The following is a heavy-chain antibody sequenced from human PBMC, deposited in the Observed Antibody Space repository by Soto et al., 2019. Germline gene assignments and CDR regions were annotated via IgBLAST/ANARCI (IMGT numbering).Heavy chain of an antibody. D-gene: IGHD6-6*01. CDR2: IYNSGST. CDR3: ARHRIAARHDFDY. CDR1: GGYISGGYYS. V-gene: IGHV4-30-2*01. Sequence: SETLSLTCAVSGGYISGGYYSWSWIRQPPGKGLEWIGFIYNSGSTYYNSSLKSRVTISVDRSKNHFFLNLTSVTAAGTAVYYCARHRIAARHDFDYWGQGTLVTVSS. J-gene: IGHJ4*02.